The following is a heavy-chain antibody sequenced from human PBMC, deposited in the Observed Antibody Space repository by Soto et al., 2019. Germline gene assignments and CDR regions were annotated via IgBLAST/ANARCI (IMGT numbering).Heavy chain of an antibody. CDR1: GGSISSYY. V-gene: IGHV4-59*01. D-gene: IGHD3-16*01. CDR2: IYYSGST. CDR3: ARGLDLGWFHP. J-gene: IGHJ5*02. Sequence: SETLSLTCTVSGGSISSYYWSWIRQPPGKGLEWIGYIYYSGSTNYNPSLKSRVTISVDTSKNQFSLKLSSLTAADTAVYYCARGLDLGWFHPWGQGTLLTVSS.